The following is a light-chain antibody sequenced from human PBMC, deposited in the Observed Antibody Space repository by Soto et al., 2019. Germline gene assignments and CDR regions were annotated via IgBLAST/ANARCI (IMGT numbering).Light chain of an antibody. V-gene: IGKV1-5*03. CDR3: QQYNSYPST. J-gene: IGKJ5*01. Sequence: DIQMTQSPSTLSASVGDRVTITCRASQSISSWLAWYQQKPGKAPKLLIYKASSLESGVPSRFSGSGSGTEFTLTISSLQPDDFATYYFQQYNSYPSTFGQGTRLEIK. CDR1: QSISSW. CDR2: KAS.